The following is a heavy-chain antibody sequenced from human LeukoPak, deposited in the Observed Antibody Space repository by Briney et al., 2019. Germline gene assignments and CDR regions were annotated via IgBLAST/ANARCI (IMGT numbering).Heavy chain of an antibody. CDR1: GGSISSYY. D-gene: IGHD6-13*01. Sequence: SETLSLTCTVSGGSISSYYWSWIRQPPGKGLEWIGYIYYSGSTNYNPSLKSRVTISVDTSKNQFSLKLSSVTATDTAVYYCAIGATGQQLTTYYYYGMDVWGQGTTVTVSS. J-gene: IGHJ6*02. V-gene: IGHV4-59*01. CDR2: IYYSGST. CDR3: AIGATGQQLTTYYYYGMDV.